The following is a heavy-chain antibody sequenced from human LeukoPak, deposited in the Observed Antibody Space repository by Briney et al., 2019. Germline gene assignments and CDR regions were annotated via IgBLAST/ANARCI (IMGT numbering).Heavy chain of an antibody. CDR3: AKPLGDRAFDI. V-gene: IGHV3-21*01. D-gene: IGHD3-16*01. J-gene: IGHJ3*02. CDR1: GFTFSSYW. Sequence: KPGGSLRLSCAASGFTFSSYWMSWVRQAPGKGLEWVSSISSSSSYIYYADSVKGRFTISKDNSKNTLYLQMNSLRAEDTAVYYCAKPLGDRAFDIWGQGTMVTVSS. CDR2: ISSSSSYI.